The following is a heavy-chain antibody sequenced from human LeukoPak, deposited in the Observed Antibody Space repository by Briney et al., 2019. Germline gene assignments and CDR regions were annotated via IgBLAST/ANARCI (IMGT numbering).Heavy chain of an antibody. D-gene: IGHD4/OR15-4a*01. V-gene: IGHV3-7*01. CDR1: GLTLGNYW. CDR2: INLDGGDK. J-gene: IGHJ4*02. CDR3: ARDYDYSLDY. Sequence: GGSLRLSCAASGLTLGNYWMSWVRQAPGKGLEWVANINLDGGDKSYVGSVRGGFTIARDNAKNSLYLQMNCLGAEDTAVYYCARDYDYSLDYWGQGTLVTVSS.